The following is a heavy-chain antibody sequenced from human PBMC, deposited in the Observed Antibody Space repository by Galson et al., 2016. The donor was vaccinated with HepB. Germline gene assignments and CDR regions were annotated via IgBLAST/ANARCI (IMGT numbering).Heavy chain of an antibody. Sequence: SLRLSCAASGFTYTDYWMHWIRQAPGKGLVWVARIFRDVSSAKYADVVKGRFTNSRDNARNTLYLQMHRLSDEDAAVYHCVRDRPAWDWGQGTLVTVSS. J-gene: IGHJ4*02. D-gene: IGHD7-27*01. CDR1: GFTYTDYW. V-gene: IGHV3-74*03. CDR3: VRDRPAWD. CDR2: IFRDVSSA.